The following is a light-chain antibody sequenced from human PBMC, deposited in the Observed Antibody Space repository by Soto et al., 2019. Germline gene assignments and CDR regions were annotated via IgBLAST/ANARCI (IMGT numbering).Light chain of an antibody. V-gene: IGLV1-51*01. CDR1: SSNIGFNS. CDR2: DNN. CDR3: GTWDPSLSVGGV. J-gene: IGLJ3*02. Sequence: QSVLTQPPSTSGTPGQRVTISCSGSSSNIGFNSVYWFQQLPGTAPKLLIYDNNKRPSGIPDRFSGSKSGTSATLAITGLQTGDEADYYCGTWDPSLSVGGVFGGGTKLTVL.